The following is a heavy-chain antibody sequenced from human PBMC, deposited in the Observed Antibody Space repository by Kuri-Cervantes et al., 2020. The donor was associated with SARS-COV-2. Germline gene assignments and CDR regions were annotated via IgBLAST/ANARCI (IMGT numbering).Heavy chain of an antibody. CDR2: IKQDGSEK. J-gene: IGHJ6*03. CDR3: AKDFTQVVPAAHYYYYYYMDV. Sequence: GESLKISCAASGFTFSSYWMSWVRQAPGKGLEWVANIKQDGSEKYYVDSVKGRFTISRDNSKNTLYLQMNSLRAEDTAVYYCAKDFTQVVPAAHYYYYYYMDVWGKGTTVTVSS. D-gene: IGHD2-2*01. V-gene: IGHV3-7*01. CDR1: GFTFSSYW.